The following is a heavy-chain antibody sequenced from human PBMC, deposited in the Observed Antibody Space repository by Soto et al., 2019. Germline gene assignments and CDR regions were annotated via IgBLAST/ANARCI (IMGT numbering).Heavy chain of an antibody. CDR2: IYPGDSDT. D-gene: IGHD3-22*01. CDR1: GYTFTSYY. V-gene: IGHV5-51*01. Sequence: EVQLVQSGAEVKKPGESLKISCRASGYTFTSYYIAWLRQMPGKGLEWMGIIYPGDSDTRYSPSFQGQVTISADKSISTAYLQWSSLQASDTAMYYCARRIYPGSSSGYWGFDYWGQGTLVTVSS. CDR3: ARRIYPGSSSGYWGFDY. J-gene: IGHJ4*02.